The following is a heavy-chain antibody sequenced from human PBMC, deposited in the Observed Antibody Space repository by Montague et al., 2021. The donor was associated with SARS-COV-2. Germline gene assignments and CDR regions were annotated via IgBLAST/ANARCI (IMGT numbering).Heavy chain of an antibody. CDR2: IFYTGAT. CDR3: ATRGGLAGNSFDF. D-gene: IGHD3-10*01. J-gene: IGHJ3*01. Sequence: SETLSLTCTVSSGSVYGHYLAWIRQPPGKGLECIAYIFYTGATYYNPSLESRVAISVDTSKNQVALKVKSVTAADSAFYYCATRGGLAGNSFDFWGPGTIVIVSS. CDR1: SGSVYGHY. V-gene: IGHV4-59*02.